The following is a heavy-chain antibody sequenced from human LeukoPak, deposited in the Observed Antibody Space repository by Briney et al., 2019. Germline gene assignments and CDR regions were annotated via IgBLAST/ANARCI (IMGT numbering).Heavy chain of an antibody. CDR3: ARERDNWDLDS. V-gene: IGHV1-8*01. Sequence: ASVKVSCKASAYTFISYGINWVRQATGQRPEWMGWMNPNSGHSGYAQKFQGRVTMTRDTSISTAYMELSSLRSEDTAVYYCARERDNWDLDSWGQGTLVTVSS. CDR2: MNPNSGHS. CDR1: AYTFISYG. D-gene: IGHD1-20*01. J-gene: IGHJ4*02.